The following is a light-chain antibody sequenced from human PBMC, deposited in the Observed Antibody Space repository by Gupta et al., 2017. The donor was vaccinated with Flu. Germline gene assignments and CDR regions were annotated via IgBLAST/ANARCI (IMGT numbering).Light chain of an antibody. CDR2: EVS. Sequence: DVVMTQSPLSLPVTLGQPASISCRSSQSLVYKNGITYLNWFQQRPGQSPRRLIYEVSKRDSGGPDRFSGSGSGTDFTLKISRVEAEDVGVYYCMRGTHQWTFGQGTRLEI. CDR1: QSLVYKNGITY. CDR3: MRGTHQWT. J-gene: IGKJ2*02. V-gene: IGKV2-30*01.